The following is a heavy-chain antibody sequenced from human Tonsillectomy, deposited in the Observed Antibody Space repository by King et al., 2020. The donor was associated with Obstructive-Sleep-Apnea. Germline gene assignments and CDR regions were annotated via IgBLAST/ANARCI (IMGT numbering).Heavy chain of an antibody. CDR2: ISGSGGST. CDR1: GFTFSSYA. V-gene: IGHV3-23*04. D-gene: IGHD3-10*01. CDR3: ATEGQTASGRFSLHYCNYYGMDV. J-gene: IGHJ6*02. Sequence: VQLVESGGGLVQPGGSLRLSCAASGFTFSSYAMSWVRQAQGKGLEWVSAISGSGGSTYYADSVKGRFTISRDNSKNTLYLQMNSLRAEDTAIYYCATEGQTASGRFSLHYCNYYGMDVWGQGTPVTVSS.